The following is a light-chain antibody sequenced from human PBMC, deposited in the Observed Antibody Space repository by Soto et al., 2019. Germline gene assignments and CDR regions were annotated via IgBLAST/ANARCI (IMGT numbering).Light chain of an antibody. CDR1: SSDVGGYNY. Sequence: QSVLTQPPSASGSPGQSVTMSCTGTSSDVGGYNYVSWYQQYPGKAPKLMIYEVNKRPSGVPDRFSGSKSGNTASLTVSGLQAEDEAEYYCSSYAGSILYVFGTGTKLTVL. CDR2: EVN. CDR3: SSYAGSILYV. J-gene: IGLJ1*01. V-gene: IGLV2-8*01.